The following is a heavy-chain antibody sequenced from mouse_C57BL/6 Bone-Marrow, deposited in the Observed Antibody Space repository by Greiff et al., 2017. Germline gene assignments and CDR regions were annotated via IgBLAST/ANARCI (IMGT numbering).Heavy chain of an antibody. V-gene: IGHV3-6*01. CDR2: ISYDGSN. D-gene: IGHD2-2*01. CDR1: GYSITSGYY. Sequence: EVQLVESGPGLVKPSQSLSLTCSVTGYSITSGYYWNWIRQFPGNKLEWMGYISYDGSNNYNPSLKNRITITRDTSKNQFFLKLNSVTTEDTATYYCARDRWGYGYDDYWGQGTTLTVSS. CDR3: ARDRWGYGYDDY. J-gene: IGHJ2*01.